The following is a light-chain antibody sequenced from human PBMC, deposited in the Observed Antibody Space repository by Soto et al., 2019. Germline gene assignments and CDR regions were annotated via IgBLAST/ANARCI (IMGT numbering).Light chain of an antibody. CDR1: HSAASA. CDR2: DAS. V-gene: IGKV3-15*01. CDR3: QQYRDWPLT. J-gene: IGKJ4*01. Sequence: EIVLTQSPATLSVSPGERATLSCRASHSAASAVAWYQQKPGQAPRLLIYDASTWATGIPARFSGSGSATEFTLTISSLQSEDFAVYSCQQYRDWPLTFGGGTKVDLK.